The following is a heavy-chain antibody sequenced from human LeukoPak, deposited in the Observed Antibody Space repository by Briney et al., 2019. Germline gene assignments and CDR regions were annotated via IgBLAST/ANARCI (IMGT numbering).Heavy chain of an antibody. D-gene: IGHD1-26*01. Sequence: SETLSLTCTVSGGSISSSSYYWGWIRQPPGKGLEWIGSIYYSGSTYYNPSLKSRVTISVDTSKNQFSLKLSSVTAADTAVYYCARQEYSGSYYVLGFFDYWGQGTLVTVSS. CDR3: ARQEYSGSYYVLGFFDY. CDR1: GGSISSSSYY. CDR2: IYYSGST. J-gene: IGHJ4*02. V-gene: IGHV4-39*01.